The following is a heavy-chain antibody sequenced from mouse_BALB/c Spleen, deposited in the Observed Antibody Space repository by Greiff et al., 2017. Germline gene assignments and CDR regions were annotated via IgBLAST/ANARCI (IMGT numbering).Heavy chain of an antibody. J-gene: IGHJ2*01. Sequence: DVMLVESGGGLVQPGGSRKLSCAASGFTFSSFGMHWVRQAPEKGLEWVAYISSGSSTIYYADTVKGRFTISRDNPKNTLFLQMTSLRSEDTAMYYCARYSTTVVARGYFDYWGQGTTLTVSS. D-gene: IGHD1-1*01. CDR2: ISSGSSTI. CDR3: ARYSTTVVARGYFDY. V-gene: IGHV5-17*02. CDR1: GFTFSSFG.